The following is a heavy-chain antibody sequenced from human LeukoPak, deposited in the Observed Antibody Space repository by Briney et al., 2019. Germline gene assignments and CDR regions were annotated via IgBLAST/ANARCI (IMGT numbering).Heavy chain of an antibody. V-gene: IGHV3-7*01. Sequence: PGGSLRLSCVVSGFNFNNYWMSWVRQAPGKGLEWVANIKQDGSEKYYVDSVKGRFTISRDNAKNSLYLQMNSLRAEDTAVYYCARVDNGGPYCGGDCYFPVDYWGQGTLVTVSS. J-gene: IGHJ4*02. CDR2: IKQDGSEK. CDR3: ARVDNGGPYCGGDCYFPVDY. D-gene: IGHD2-21*02. CDR1: GFNFNNYW.